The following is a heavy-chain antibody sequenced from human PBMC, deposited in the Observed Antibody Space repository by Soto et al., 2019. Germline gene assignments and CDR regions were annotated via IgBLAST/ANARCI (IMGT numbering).Heavy chain of an antibody. CDR3: ARGSSSSDYYHGMDV. D-gene: IGHD6-6*01. J-gene: IGHJ6*02. CDR2: IIPIFGTT. V-gene: IGHV1-69*13. Sequence: GASVKVSCKASGGIFSSFGISWVRQAPGQGLEWLGGIIPIFGTTNYAQRFQGGVTITADDSTSTAYMELSSLRSEDTAVYFCARGSSSSDYYHGMDVWGQGTTVTVSS. CDR1: GGIFSSFG.